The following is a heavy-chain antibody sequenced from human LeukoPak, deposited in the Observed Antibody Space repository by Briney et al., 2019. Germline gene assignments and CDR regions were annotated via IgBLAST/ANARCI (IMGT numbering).Heavy chain of an antibody. J-gene: IGHJ4*02. D-gene: IGHD3-9*01. CDR1: GFTFSSYW. V-gene: IGHV3-7*01. Sequence: GGSLRLSCAASGFTFSSYWMSWVRQAPGKGLEWVANIKQDGSEKYYVDSVKGRFTISRDNAKNSLYLQMNSLRAEDTAVYYCARDSYDILIGVGSDYWGRGTLVTVSS. CDR3: ARDSYDILIGVGSDY. CDR2: IKQDGSEK.